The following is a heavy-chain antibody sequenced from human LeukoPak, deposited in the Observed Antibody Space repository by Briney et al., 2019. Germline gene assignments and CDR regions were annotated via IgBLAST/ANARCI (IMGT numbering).Heavy chain of an antibody. Sequence: GGALRLSCSASGFSFSSYSMDWVRQAPGKGLEYVSGISANGGSTYYADSVKGRFTICRDNSKNTLYLQMSSLRAEDTAVYYCVKIAADWGQGALVTVSS. CDR2: ISANGGST. D-gene: IGHD6-13*01. CDR1: GFSFSSYS. CDR3: VKIAAD. V-gene: IGHV3-64D*06. J-gene: IGHJ4*02.